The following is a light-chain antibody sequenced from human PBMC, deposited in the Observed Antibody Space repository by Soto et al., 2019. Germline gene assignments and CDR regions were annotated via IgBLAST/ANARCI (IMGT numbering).Light chain of an antibody. Sequence: EIVISQSPATLSVSPCEIATLSFMASHTVSSSLAWYQQKPGQAPRLXIYGASTGATDIPARFSGSGSGTDFSLTISSLQSEDFAVYYCLQYHNWPLTFGGGTKVDIK. CDR3: LQYHNWPLT. J-gene: IGKJ4*01. CDR2: GAS. V-gene: IGKV3-15*01. CDR1: HTVSSS.